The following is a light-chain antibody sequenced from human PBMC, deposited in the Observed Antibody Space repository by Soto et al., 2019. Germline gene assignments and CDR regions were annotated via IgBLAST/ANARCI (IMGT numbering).Light chain of an antibody. CDR2: AAS. CDR3: HQYGRSPRFLFT. J-gene: IGKJ3*01. V-gene: IGKV3-20*01. Sequence: EIELTKSPGTLSLSVGDRATLSCRASQSVSSSYLAWYQRKAGQAPRLLIYAASLRSTGIPDSFSGIGSGTGFTHITIRLEPEDSALYYCHQYGRSPRFLFTFGPGTKVEIK. CDR1: QSVSSSY.